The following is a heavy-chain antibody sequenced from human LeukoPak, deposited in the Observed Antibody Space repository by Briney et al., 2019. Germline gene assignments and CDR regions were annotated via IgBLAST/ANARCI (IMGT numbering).Heavy chain of an antibody. CDR3: TTVYYA. CDR2: IKSKTGGGTT. D-gene: IGHD3-3*01. V-gene: IGHV3-15*01. Sequence: GGSLRLSCAASGFTFSNAWMSWVRQAPGKGLEWVGRIKSKTGGGTTDYAAPVKGRFTISRDDSKNTLYLQMNSLKTEDTAVYYCTTVYYAWGQGTLVTVSS. J-gene: IGHJ5*02. CDR1: GFTFSNAW.